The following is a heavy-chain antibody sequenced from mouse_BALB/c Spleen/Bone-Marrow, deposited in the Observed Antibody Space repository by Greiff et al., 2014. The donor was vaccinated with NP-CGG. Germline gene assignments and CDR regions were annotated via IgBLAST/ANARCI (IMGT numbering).Heavy chain of an antibody. J-gene: IGHJ2*01. Sequence: EVKLVESGGGLVQPGGSLRLSCAPSGFTFTDYYMSWVRQPPGKALEWLGFIRNKANGYTTEYSASVKGRFTISRDNSQSILYLQMNTLRAEDSATYYCARDRGLLRLDYWGQGTTLTVSS. CDR3: ARDRGLLRLDY. V-gene: IGHV7-3*02. CDR1: GFTFTDYY. CDR2: IRNKANGYTT. D-gene: IGHD2-3*01.